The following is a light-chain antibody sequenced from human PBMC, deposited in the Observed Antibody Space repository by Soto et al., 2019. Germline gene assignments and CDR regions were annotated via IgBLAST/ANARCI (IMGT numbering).Light chain of an antibody. V-gene: IGLV2-8*01. CDR1: SSDVGAYNY. Sequence: QSALTQPPSASGSPGQSVTISCTGTSSDVGAYNYVSLYQQHPGKAPKLMIYDVNKRPSRVPDLFSGSKSGNSSALTVSGLQAEDEDDYVFSLYGDNNNLVFGGGTKRTVL. J-gene: IGLJ2*01. CDR3: SLYGDNNNLV. CDR2: DVN.